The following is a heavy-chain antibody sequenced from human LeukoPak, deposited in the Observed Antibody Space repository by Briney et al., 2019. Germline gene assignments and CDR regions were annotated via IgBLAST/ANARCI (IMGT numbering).Heavy chain of an antibody. CDR3: ASGYSYDKVDY. D-gene: IGHD5-18*01. CDR2: IYYSGST. Sequence: SETLSLTSTVSGGSISSSSYYWGWIRQPPGKGLEWIGSIYYSGSTYYNPSLKSRVTISVDTSKNQFSLKLSSVTAADTAVYYCASGYSYDKVDYWGQGTLVTVSS. J-gene: IGHJ4*02. V-gene: IGHV4-39*07. CDR1: GGSISSSSYY.